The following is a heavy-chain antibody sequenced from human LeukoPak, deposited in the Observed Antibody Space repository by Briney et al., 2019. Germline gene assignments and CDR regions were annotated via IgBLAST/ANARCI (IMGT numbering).Heavy chain of an antibody. CDR1: GGSFSGYY. J-gene: IGHJ3*02. D-gene: IGHD4-23*01. CDR2: INHSGST. CDR3: ARGEDYGGNSEAFDI. Sequence: SETLSLTCAVYGGSFSGYYWSWIRQPAGKGLEWIGKINHSGSTNYNPSLKSRVTISVDTSKNQFSLKLSSVTAADTAVYYCARGEDYGGNSEAFDIWGQGTMVTVSS. V-gene: IGHV4-34*01.